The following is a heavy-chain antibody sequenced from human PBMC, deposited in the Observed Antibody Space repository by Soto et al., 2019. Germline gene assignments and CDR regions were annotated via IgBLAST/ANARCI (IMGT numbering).Heavy chain of an antibody. CDR2: IYYSGST. D-gene: IGHD2-2*01. CDR3: ARHRRVVVPEWGYYYYYYMDV. V-gene: IGHV4-39*01. J-gene: IGHJ6*03. CDR1: GGSISSSSYY. Sequence: QLQLQESGPGLVKPSETLSLTCTVSGGSISSSSYYWGWIRQPPGKGLEWIGSIYYSGSTYYNPSLKSRVTISVDTSKNQFSLKLSSVTAADTAVYYCARHRRVVVPEWGYYYYYYMDVWGKGTTVTVSS.